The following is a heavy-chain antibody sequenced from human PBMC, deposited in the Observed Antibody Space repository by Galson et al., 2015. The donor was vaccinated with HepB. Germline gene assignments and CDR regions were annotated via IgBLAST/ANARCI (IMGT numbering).Heavy chain of an antibody. D-gene: IGHD6-13*01. CDR2: INSSGGST. J-gene: IGHJ4*02. CDR1: GYTFTSYY. Sequence: SVKVSCRASGYTFTSYYMHWVRQAPGQGLEWMGIINSSGGSTSYAQKFQGRVTITADKSTSTAYMELSSLRSEDTAVYYCAFAAAGTFSDYWGQGTLVTVSS. CDR3: AFAAAGTFSDY. V-gene: IGHV1-46*01.